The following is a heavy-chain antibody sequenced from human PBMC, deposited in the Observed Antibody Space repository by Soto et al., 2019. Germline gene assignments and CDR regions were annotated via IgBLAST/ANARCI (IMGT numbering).Heavy chain of an antibody. CDR2: IQSDGSSP. J-gene: IGHJ4*02. CDR3: ARGGDPDY. D-gene: IGHD2-21*02. Sequence: EVQLVESGGGLVQPGGSLRLSCVASGFTFNYYWMHWVRQAPGKGLVWVSRIQSDGSSPDYVDSVKGRFTISRDNAKNTLYLQMNNLRAEDTTVYYCARGGDPDYWGQGTLVTVSS. CDR1: GFTFNYYW. V-gene: IGHV3-74*01.